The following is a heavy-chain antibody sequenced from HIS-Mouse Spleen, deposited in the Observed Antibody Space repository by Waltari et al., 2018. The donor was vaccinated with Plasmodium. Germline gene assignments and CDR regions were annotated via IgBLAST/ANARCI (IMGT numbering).Heavy chain of an antibody. V-gene: IGHV3-30*18. J-gene: IGHJ4*02. CDR1: GFTFSSYG. D-gene: IGHD3-22*01. CDR3: AKDAYYDSSGYYYSAFDY. Sequence: VESGGGVVQPGRSLRLSCAASGFTFSSYGMHWVRQAPGKGLEWVAVISYDGSNKYYADSVKGRFTISRDNSKNTLYLQMNSLRAEDTAVYYCAKDAYYDSSGYYYSAFDYWGQGTLVTVSS. CDR2: ISYDGSNK.